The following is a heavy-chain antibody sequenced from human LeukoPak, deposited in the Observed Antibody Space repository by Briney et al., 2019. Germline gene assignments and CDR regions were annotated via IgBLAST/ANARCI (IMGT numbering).Heavy chain of an antibody. D-gene: IGHD3-16*01. CDR1: GYTLTELS. CDR3: ARRGLSDFYYSYMDV. J-gene: IGHJ6*03. CDR2: FDPEDGET. Sequence: ASVKVSCKVSGYTLTELSMHWVRQAPGKGLEWMGGFDPEDGETIYAQKFQGRVTMTEDTSTDTAYMELSSLRSEDTAVYYCARRGLSDFYYSYMDVWGKGTTVTVSS. V-gene: IGHV1-24*01.